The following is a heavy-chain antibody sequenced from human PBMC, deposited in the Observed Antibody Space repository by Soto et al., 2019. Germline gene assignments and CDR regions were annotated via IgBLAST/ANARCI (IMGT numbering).Heavy chain of an antibody. CDR3: ARRPSGVWGSYRSDYYYYMDV. Sequence: SETLSLTCTVSGGSISSYYWSWIRQPPGKGLEWIGYIYYSGSTNYNPSLKSRVTISVDTSKNQFSLKLSSVTAADTAVYYCARRPSGVWGSYRSDYYYYMDVWGKGNTVTVSS. J-gene: IGHJ6*03. CDR1: GGSISSYY. V-gene: IGHV4-59*01. D-gene: IGHD3-16*02. CDR2: IYYSGST.